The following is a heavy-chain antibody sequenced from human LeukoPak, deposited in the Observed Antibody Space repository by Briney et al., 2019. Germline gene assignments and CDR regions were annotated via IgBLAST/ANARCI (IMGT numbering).Heavy chain of an antibody. CDR1: GGSISSYY. D-gene: IGHD2-2*01. Sequence: SETLFLTCTVSGGSISSYYWSWIRQPPGKGLEWIGYIYTSGSTNYNPSLKSRVTISVDTSKNQFSLKLSSVTAADTAVYYCARHANYYYYYMDVWGKGTTVTVSS. J-gene: IGHJ6*03. CDR3: ARHANYYYYYMDV. CDR2: IYTSGST. V-gene: IGHV4-4*09.